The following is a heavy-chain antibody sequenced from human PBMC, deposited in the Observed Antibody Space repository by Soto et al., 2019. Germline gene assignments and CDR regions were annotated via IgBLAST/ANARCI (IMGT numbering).Heavy chain of an antibody. CDR1: GFTLSSYS. J-gene: IGHJ4*02. CDR2: ISYDGNTQ. V-gene: IGHV3-30-3*01. CDR3: AKVSRPSRISTPDFDY. Sequence: PEGSLRLSCAASGFTLSSYSIHWVRQAPGKGLDWVAVISYDGNTQFYGDSVKGRFIVSRDNSRNTLYLQLNNLQAEDTAVYYYAKVSRPSRISTPDFDYWGQGTLVTVSS.